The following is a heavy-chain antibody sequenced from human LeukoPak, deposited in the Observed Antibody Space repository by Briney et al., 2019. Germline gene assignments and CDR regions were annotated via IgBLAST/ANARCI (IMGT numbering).Heavy chain of an antibody. J-gene: IGHJ6*02. CDR1: GYTFTSYG. CDR2: MNPNSGNT. D-gene: IGHD6-6*01. Sequence: ASVKVSCKASGYTFTSYGISWVRQATGQGLEWMGWMNPNSGNTGYAQKFQGRVTMTRNTSISTAYMELSSLRSEDTAVYYCARGRRRPYSSSRNYYYGMDVWGQGTTVTVSS. V-gene: IGHV1-8*02. CDR3: ARGRRRPYSSSRNYYYGMDV.